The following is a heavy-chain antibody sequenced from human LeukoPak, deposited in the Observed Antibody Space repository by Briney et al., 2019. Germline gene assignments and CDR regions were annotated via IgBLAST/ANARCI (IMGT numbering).Heavy chain of an antibody. J-gene: IGHJ4*02. D-gene: IGHD4-23*01. V-gene: IGHV3-30-3*01. CDR2: ISYDGSNK. Sequence: PGGSLRLSCAASGFTFSSYEIIWVRQAPGKGLEWVAVISYDGSNKYYADSVKGRFTISRDNSKNTLYLQMNSLRAEDTAVYYCARDPATVVANYWGQGTLVTVSS. CDR3: ARDPATVVANY. CDR1: GFTFSSYE.